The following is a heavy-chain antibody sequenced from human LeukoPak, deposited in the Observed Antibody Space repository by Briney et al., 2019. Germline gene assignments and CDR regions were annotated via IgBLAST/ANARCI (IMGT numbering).Heavy chain of an antibody. CDR2: IIPIFGTA. V-gene: IGHV1-69*05. CDR3: ARTPPVLRYFDWFERNWFDP. D-gene: IGHD3-9*01. Sequence: SVKVSCKASGGTFSSYAISWVRQAPGQGLEWMGGIIPIFGTANYAQKFQGRVTITTDESTSTAYMELSSLRSEDTAVYYCARTPPVLRYFDWFERNWFDPWGQGTLVTVSS. CDR1: GGTFSSYA. J-gene: IGHJ5*02.